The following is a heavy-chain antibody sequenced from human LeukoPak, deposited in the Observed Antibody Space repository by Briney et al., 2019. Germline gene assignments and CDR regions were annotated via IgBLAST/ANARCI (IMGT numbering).Heavy chain of an antibody. V-gene: IGHV1-8*01. J-gene: IGHJ5*02. CDR2: VHPDNGNT. D-gene: IGHD1-14*01. Sequence: GASVKVSCKTAGYPVTPWVITWVRQAAGPRLEGLGWVHPDNGNTYYAQRFRGRVTMSRDTSTTTAYMELSGLRSNDTAVYFCATGPRNDPWGQGTLVTVSS. CDR1: GYPVTPWV. CDR3: ATGPRNDP.